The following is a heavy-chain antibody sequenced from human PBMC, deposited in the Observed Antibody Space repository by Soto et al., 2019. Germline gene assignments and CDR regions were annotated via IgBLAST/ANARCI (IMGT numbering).Heavy chain of an antibody. CDR1: GFTFSSYG. CDR3: AREGGYYPFDY. Sequence: QVQLVESGGGVVQPGRSLRLSCAASGFTFSSYGMHWVRQAPGKGLEWVAVIWYDGSNKYYADSVKGRFTNSRDNSKNTLYLQMNSLRAEDTAVYYCAREGGYYPFDYWGQGTLVTVSS. D-gene: IGHD6-25*01. CDR2: IWYDGSNK. J-gene: IGHJ4*02. V-gene: IGHV3-33*01.